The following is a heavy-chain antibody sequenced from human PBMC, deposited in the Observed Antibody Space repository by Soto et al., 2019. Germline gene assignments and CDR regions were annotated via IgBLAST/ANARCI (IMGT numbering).Heavy chain of an antibody. CDR1: GYRFTDYW. CDR2: VFPGDSDT. V-gene: IGHV5-51*03. D-gene: IGHD3-22*01. Sequence: EVQLVQSGAEVRKPGESLKISCKASGYRFTDYWIGWVRQMPGKGLEWMGLVFPGDSDTRYSPSFEGQVTISADRSITTAYLQWSSLKASDTAIFYCARRRTYRDSSGYDFDYWGQGTVVTVSS. J-gene: IGHJ4*02. CDR3: ARRRTYRDSSGYDFDY.